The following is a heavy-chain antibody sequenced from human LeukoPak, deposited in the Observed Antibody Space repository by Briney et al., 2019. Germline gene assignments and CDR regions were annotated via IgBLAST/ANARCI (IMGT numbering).Heavy chain of an antibody. J-gene: IGHJ4*02. CDR1: GGSSSGYY. Sequence: SETLSLTCAVYGGSSSGYYWSWIRQPPGKGLEWIGYIYYSGSTNYNPSLKSRVTISVDTSKNQFSLKLSSVTAADTAVYYCARSPHGGSSRFDYWGQGTLVTVSS. V-gene: IGHV4-59*08. D-gene: IGHD1-26*01. CDR3: ARSPHGGSSRFDY. CDR2: IYYSGST.